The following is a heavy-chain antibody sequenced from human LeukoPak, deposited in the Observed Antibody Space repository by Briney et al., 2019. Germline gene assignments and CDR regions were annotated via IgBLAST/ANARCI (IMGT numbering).Heavy chain of an antibody. V-gene: IGHV3-23*01. CDR3: AKDRSYDFWSGYSGVGDY. CDR2: ISGSGSGT. Sequence: GGSLRLSCAASGFTFSSYAMSWVRQAPGKGLEWVSAISGSGSGTYYADSVKGRFTISRDNSKNTQYLQMNSLRAEDTAVYYCAKDRSYDFWSGYSGVGDYWGQGTLVTVSS. J-gene: IGHJ4*02. D-gene: IGHD3-3*01. CDR1: GFTFSSYA.